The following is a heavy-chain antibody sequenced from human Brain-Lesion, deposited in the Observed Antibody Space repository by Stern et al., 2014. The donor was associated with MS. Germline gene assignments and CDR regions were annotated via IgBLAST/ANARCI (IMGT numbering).Heavy chain of an antibody. CDR3: ARDQRGITIFGVVTDYYYLGMDV. V-gene: IGHV1-2*02. D-gene: IGHD3-3*01. CDR2: INPNTGGT. Sequence: VQLVESGAEGKKPGASVKVSCKTSGYIFTGYYIHWVRQAPGQGLEWMAWINPNTGGTKYAKKFQGRVTMSRDTSISTAYVELSSLTSDDTAVYYCARDQRGITIFGVVTDYYYLGMDVWGQGTTVTVSS. J-gene: IGHJ6*02. CDR1: GYIFTGYY.